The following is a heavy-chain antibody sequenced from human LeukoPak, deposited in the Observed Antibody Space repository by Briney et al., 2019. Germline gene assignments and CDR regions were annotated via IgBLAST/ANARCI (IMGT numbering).Heavy chain of an antibody. CDR1: GFTFSSYD. Sequence: GGSLRLSCAASGFTFSSYDMHWVRQATGKGLEWVSATGTAGDTYYPGSVKGRFTISRENAKNSLYLQMNSLRAGDTAVYYCARAPRGVPAAMALDYWGQGTLVTVSS. CDR3: ARAPRGVPAAMALDY. CDR2: TGTAGDT. V-gene: IGHV3-13*01. D-gene: IGHD2-2*01. J-gene: IGHJ4*02.